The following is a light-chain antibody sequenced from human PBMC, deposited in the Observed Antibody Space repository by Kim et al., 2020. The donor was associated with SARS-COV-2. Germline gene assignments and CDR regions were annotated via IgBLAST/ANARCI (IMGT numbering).Light chain of an antibody. V-gene: IGLV3-19*01. CDR2: GKN. Sequence: LGQTVRITCQGASLRSYYASWYQQKPGQAPVLVIYGKNNRPSGIPDRFSGSSSGNTASLTITGAQAEDEADYYCNSRDSSGNHWVFGGGTKLTVL. CDR3: NSRDSSGNHWV. J-gene: IGLJ3*02. CDR1: SLRSYY.